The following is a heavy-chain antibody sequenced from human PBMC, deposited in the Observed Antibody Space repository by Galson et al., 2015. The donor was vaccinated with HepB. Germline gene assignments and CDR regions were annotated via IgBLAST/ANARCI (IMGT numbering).Heavy chain of an antibody. J-gene: IGHJ4*02. CDR3: ARAGSDYYEPPLGEDY. CDR2: ISYDGSKK. Sequence: SLRLSCAASGFTFSSYAMHWVRQAPGKGLEWVAVISYDGSKKYYADSVKGRFTISRDNSKNTLYLQMNSLRAEDTAVYYCARAGSDYYEPPLGEDYWGQGTLVTVSS. D-gene: IGHD3-22*01. CDR1: GFTFSSYA. V-gene: IGHV3-30*04.